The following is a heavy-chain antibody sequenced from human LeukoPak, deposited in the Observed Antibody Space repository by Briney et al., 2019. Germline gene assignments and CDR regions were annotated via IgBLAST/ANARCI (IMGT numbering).Heavy chain of an antibody. V-gene: IGHV3-23*01. CDR2: ISGSGGST. CDR1: GFTFSSYA. CDR3: AKSLLQEDD. J-gene: IGHJ4*01. Sequence: GGSLRLSCAASGFTFSSYAMSWVRQAPGKGLEGVSAISGSGGSTYYADSVRARFTISRDNSKNTLYLHMNSLRAEDTAVYYCAKSLLQEDDWGQGTLVTVSS. D-gene: IGHD2/OR15-2a*01.